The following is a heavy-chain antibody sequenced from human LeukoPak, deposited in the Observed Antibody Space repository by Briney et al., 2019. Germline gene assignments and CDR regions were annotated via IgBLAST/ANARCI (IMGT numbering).Heavy chain of an antibody. Sequence: WASVKVSCKASGYRFTSYGITWVRQAPGQGLEWMGWINPNSGGTNYAQKFQGRVTMTRDTSISTAYMELSRLRSDDTAVYYCAGDLRGGSYPDHLFDYWGQGTLVTVSS. CDR1: GYRFTSYG. CDR3: AGDLRGGSYPDHLFDY. CDR2: INPNSGGT. J-gene: IGHJ4*02. V-gene: IGHV1-2*02. D-gene: IGHD1-26*01.